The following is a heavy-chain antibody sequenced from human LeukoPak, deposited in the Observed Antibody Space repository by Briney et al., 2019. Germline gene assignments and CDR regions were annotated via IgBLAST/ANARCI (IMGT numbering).Heavy chain of an antibody. V-gene: IGHV3-23*01. CDR2: IGPSGAVT. CDR3: AKYATGYAPNFDY. Sequence: GGSLRLSCAGSGFAFETYAMTWVRQAPGKGLEWVSVIGPSGAVTHYAESVKGRFTISRDNSKNTLSLQMNSLRVEDTAIYFCAKYATGYAPNFDYWGQGTQVTVSS. CDR1: GFAFETYA. D-gene: IGHD5-12*01. J-gene: IGHJ4*02.